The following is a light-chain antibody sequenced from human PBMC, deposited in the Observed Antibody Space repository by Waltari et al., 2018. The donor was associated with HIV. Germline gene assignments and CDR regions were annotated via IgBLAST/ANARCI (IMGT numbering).Light chain of an antibody. Sequence: DTLSCRASQTISSTYLAWYQQKPGQAPRRLIYGASSRATGIPDRFSGSGSGTDFTLTISSLEPEDCAVYYCQQYIGSPRTFGQGTKVELK. J-gene: IGKJ1*01. CDR3: QQYIGSPRT. CDR2: GAS. V-gene: IGKV3-20*01. CDR1: QTISSTY.